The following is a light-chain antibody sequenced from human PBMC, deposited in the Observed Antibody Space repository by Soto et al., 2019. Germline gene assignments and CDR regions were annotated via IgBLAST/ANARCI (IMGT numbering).Light chain of an antibody. CDR1: EGVSSN. J-gene: IGKJ2*03. V-gene: IGKV3-15*01. CDR3: QEHYNWPPVS. CDR2: AAS. Sequence: EIVMTQSPATLSVSPGVRVTLSCRASEGVSSNLARHQHKPSQALRLLTYAASTRPTGVPPRFSGGGSGTDFTLTISSLQSEDFAMYYCQEHYNWPPVSYGQGTKLEI.